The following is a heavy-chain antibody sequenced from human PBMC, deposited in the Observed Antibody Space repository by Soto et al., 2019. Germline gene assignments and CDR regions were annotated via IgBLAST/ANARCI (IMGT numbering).Heavy chain of an antibody. CDR2: IYYTGTT. CDR1: DSPISSYY. V-gene: IGHV4-59*08. J-gene: IGHJ4*01. Sequence: SETLPLTCTVSDSPISSYYWVWFRQPPGLGLEWVGYIYYTGTTTYNPSLRSRVAISLDASKSQFSLNLTSVTAADTAVYFCARLGGYYQAFDYWGPGALVTVSS. CDR3: ARLGGYYQAFDY. D-gene: IGHD3-22*01.